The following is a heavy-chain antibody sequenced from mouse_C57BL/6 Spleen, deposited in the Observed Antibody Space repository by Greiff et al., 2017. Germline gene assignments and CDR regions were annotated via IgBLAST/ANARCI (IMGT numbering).Heavy chain of an antibody. CDR1: GYTFTSYW. V-gene: IGHV1-64*01. CDR3: ARSDRTYYAMDY. Sequence: QVQLQQPGAELVKPGASVKLSCKASGYTFTSYWMHWVKQRPGQGLEWIGMIHPNSGSTNYNEKFKSKATLTVDKSSSTAYMQLSSLTSEYSAVYYCARSDRTYYAMDYWGQGTSVTVSS. J-gene: IGHJ4*01. CDR2: IHPNSGST.